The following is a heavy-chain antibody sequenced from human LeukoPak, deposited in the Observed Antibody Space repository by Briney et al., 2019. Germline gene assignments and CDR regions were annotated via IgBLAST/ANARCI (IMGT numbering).Heavy chain of an antibody. Sequence: GGSLRLSCAASGFTFSSYAMSWVRQAPGKGLEWVSTIRGTGGSTYYADSVKGRFTISRDNSKNTLYLQMNSLRAEDTAVYYCAKVHCSSTSCYRPLYGMDVWGQGTTVTVSS. CDR2: IRGTGGST. V-gene: IGHV3-23*01. J-gene: IGHJ6*02. CDR1: GFTFSSYA. CDR3: AKVHCSSTSCYRPLYGMDV. D-gene: IGHD2-2*02.